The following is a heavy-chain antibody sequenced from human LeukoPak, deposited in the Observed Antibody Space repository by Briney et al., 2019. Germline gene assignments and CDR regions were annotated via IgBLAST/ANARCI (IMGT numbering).Heavy chain of an antibody. CDR3: SRDGLDYYGSGSYRGFDY. V-gene: IGHV3-49*04. D-gene: IGHD3-10*01. CDR2: IRTKDFGGTT. J-gene: IGHJ4*02. Sequence: GGSLRLSCTASGFTFGDYSMSWVRQAPGKGLEYIGFIRTKDFGGTTAYAASVKGRFTISRDDSKSIAYLQIHSLKSEDTAVYYCSRDGLDYYGSGSYRGFDYWGQGTLVTVSS. CDR1: GFTFGDYS.